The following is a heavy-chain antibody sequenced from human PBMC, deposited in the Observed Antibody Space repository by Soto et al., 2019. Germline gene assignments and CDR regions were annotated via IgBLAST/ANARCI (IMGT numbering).Heavy chain of an antibody. CDR1: GGTFSSYA. Sequence: QVQLVQSGAEVKKPGSSVKVSCKASGGTFSSYAISWVRQAPGQGLEWMGGIIPIFGTANYTQKFQGRVTMNADESTSTAYMELSSLRSEDTAVYYCAIDRLLDSSSSWEYAYYYYGMDVWGQGTTVTVSS. CDR2: IIPIFGTA. J-gene: IGHJ6*02. V-gene: IGHV1-69*12. D-gene: IGHD6-6*01. CDR3: AIDRLLDSSSSWEYAYYYYGMDV.